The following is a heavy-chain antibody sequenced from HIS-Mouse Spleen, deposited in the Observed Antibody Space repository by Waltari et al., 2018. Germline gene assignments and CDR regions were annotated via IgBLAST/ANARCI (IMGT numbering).Heavy chain of an antibody. D-gene: IGHD6-19*01. V-gene: IGHV2-70*15. J-gene: IGHJ4*02. CDR1: GFSLSTSGMC. CDR3: ARIAEGYTSGWYAFDY. CDR2: IDWDDYK. Sequence: QVTLRESGPALVKPTQTLTLTCTFSGFSLSTSGMCVSWIRQPPGKALEWLARIDWDDYKYYSTSLKTRLTSSMDTSKSQVVLTMTNMDPLDTATYYCARIAEGYTSGWYAFDYWGQGTLVTVSS.